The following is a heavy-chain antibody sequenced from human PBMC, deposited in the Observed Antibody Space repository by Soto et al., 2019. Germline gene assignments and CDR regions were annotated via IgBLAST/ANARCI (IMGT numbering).Heavy chain of an antibody. V-gene: IGHV4-61*01. J-gene: IGHJ4*02. CDR1: GGSVSSGSYS. Sequence: QVQLQESGPGLVKPSETLSLTCTVSGGSVSSGSYSWSWIRQPPGKGVEWIGNIYYSGSTNYNPSLKSRVTISVDTSKNQLSLKLRSVSAADTSVYYCARDIGYYGALDYWGQGTLVTVSS. CDR3: ARDIGYYGALDY. CDR2: IYYSGST. D-gene: IGHD3-10*01.